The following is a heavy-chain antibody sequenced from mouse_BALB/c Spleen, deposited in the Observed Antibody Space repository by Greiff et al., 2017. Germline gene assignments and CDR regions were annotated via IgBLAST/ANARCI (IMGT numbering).Heavy chain of an antibody. Sequence: EVNVVESGGGLVQPGGSLRLSCATSGFTFTDYYMSWVRQPPGKALEWLGFIRNKANGYTTEYSASVKGRFTISRDNSQSILYLQMNTLRAEDSATYYCARIYYRYDVLDYWGQGTTLTVSS. J-gene: IGHJ2*01. CDR2: IRNKANGYTT. CDR3: ARIYYRYDVLDY. CDR1: GFTFTDYY. V-gene: IGHV7-3*02. D-gene: IGHD2-14*01.